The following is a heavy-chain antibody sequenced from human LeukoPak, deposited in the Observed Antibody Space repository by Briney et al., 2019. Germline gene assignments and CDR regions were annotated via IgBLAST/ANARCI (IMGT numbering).Heavy chain of an antibody. CDR3: TIGYYIFDF. CDR1: GNTLTNYE. Sequence: ASVKVSCKAAGNTLTNYEINWVRQAPGQGLEWMGWVNTDSGKTAYAQKFQGRVTLTRDTSMTTAYMELSSLRSEDTAVYYCTIGYYIFDFWGQGTLVTVSS. V-gene: IGHV1-8*01. CDR2: VNTDSGKT. D-gene: IGHD3-22*01. J-gene: IGHJ4*02.